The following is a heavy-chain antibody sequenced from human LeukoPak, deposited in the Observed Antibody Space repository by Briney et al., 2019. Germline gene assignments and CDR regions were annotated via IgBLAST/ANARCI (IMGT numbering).Heavy chain of an antibody. Sequence: SETLSLTCAVSGGSISSGGYSWSWIRQPPGKGLEWIGYIYHSGSTYYNPSLKSRVTISVDRSKNQFSLKLSSVTAADTAVYYCARTNYYGSGYHSYWYFDLWGRGTLVTVSS. CDR3: ARTNYYGSGYHSYWYFDL. CDR2: IYHSGST. J-gene: IGHJ2*01. V-gene: IGHV4-30-2*01. CDR1: GGSISSGGYS. D-gene: IGHD3-10*01.